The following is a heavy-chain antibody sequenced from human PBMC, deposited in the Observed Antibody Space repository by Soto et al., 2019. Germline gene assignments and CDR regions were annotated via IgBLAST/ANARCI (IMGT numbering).Heavy chain of an antibody. CDR3: ARSSGYYGGFDF. V-gene: IGHV5-51*01. J-gene: IGHJ4*02. CDR2: IHRGDSDL. CDR1: GYKFTSYW. Sequence: EVQLVQSGAEVKKPGESLQISCQGSGYKFTSYWIAWVRQMPGTGLEWMGIIHRGDSDLRYSPSFRGQVTISADNSISTAYLQWSSLKASDTAIYYCARSSGYYGGFDFWGQGTLVTVSA. D-gene: IGHD3-22*01.